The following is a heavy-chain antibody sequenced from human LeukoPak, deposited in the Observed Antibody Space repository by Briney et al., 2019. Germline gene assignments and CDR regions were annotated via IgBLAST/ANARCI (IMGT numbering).Heavy chain of an antibody. D-gene: IGHD3-10*01. V-gene: IGHV3-33*06. Sequence: GGSLRLSCAASGFTFSNYGMHWVRQAPGKGLEWVAVIWYDGSNTYYADSVKGRFTISRDNSKNTLYLQMNSLRAEDTAVYYCAKDQVVRGVTGWFDPWGQGTLVTVSS. CDR3: AKDQVVRGVTGWFDP. CDR1: GFTFSNYG. J-gene: IGHJ5*02. CDR2: IWYDGSNT.